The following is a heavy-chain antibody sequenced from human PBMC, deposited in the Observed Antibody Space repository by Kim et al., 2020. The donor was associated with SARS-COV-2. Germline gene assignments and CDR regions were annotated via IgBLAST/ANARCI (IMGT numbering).Heavy chain of an antibody. Sequence: GSTSYADSVKGRFTISRDNSKNTLYLQMNSLRAEDAAVYYCARDSEDRGYWGQGTLVTVSS. D-gene: IGHD3-10*01. V-gene: IGHV3-66*01. CDR3: ARDSEDRGY. J-gene: IGHJ4*02. CDR2: GST.